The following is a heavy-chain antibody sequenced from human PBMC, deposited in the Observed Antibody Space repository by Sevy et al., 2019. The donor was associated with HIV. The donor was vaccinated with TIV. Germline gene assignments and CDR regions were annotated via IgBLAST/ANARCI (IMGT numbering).Heavy chain of an antibody. D-gene: IGHD6-25*01. CDR2: IKQDGSEK. CDR3: ARALAAAASY. V-gene: IGHV3-7*01. CDR1: GFTFSSYW. J-gene: IGHJ4*02. Sequence: GGSLRLSCAASGFTFSSYWMNWVRQAPGKGLEWVANIKQDGSEKYYVDSVKGRFTISRDNAKNSMHQQMKSLRAEDTAVYYCARALAAAASYWGQGTLVTVSS.